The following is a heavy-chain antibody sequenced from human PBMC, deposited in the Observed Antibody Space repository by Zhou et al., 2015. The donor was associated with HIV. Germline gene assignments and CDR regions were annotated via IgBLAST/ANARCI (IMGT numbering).Heavy chain of an antibody. D-gene: IGHD6-19*01. V-gene: IGHV1-18*01. J-gene: IGHJ4*02. CDR3: ARGDAAVAGMLDY. CDR2: ISAHYGST. Sequence: QVQLVQSGAEVKKPGSSVKVSCKASGGTFSSYGISWVRQAPGQGLEWMGWISAHYGSTKYAQNLQTRVTMTTDTSTTTAYMELRSLTSDDTAVYYCARGDAAVAGMLDYWGQGTLVSVSS. CDR1: GGTFSSYG.